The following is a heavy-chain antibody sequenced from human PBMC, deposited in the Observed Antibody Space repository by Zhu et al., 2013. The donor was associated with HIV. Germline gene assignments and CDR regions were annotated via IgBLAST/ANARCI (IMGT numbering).Heavy chain of an antibody. CDR2: INPNSGGT. Sequence: QVQLVQSGAELKKPGASVKVSCKASGYTFTGYYIYWVRQAPGQGLEWMGWINPNSGGTNFAQKFQGRVTMTRDTSINTAYMELSRLRSDDTAVYYCARGRDGYINFDYWGQGTLVTVSS. J-gene: IGHJ4*02. CDR1: GYTFTGYY. D-gene: IGHD5-18*01. CDR3: ARGRDGYINFDY. V-gene: IGHV1-2*02.